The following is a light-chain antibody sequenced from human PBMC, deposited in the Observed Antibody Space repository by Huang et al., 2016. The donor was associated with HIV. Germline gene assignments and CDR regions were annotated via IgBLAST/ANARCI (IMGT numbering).Light chain of an antibody. J-gene: IGKJ1*01. V-gene: IGKV3-15*01. CDR3: QQYNNWPRT. CDR1: QSVVSN. CDR2: GAY. Sequence: EIVMTQSPATLSVSPGERATLSCRASQSVVSNLAWYQQKPGQAPRLLIFGAYNRATGIAGRFSCSGSGTEFTLSISSLQSEDSAIYYCQQYNNWPRTFGQGTKVEIK.